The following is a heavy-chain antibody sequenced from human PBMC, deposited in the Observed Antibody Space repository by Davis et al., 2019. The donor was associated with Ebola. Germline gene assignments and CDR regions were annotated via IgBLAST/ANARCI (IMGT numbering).Heavy chain of an antibody. CDR1: GYTFTSYY. CDR2: INPSGGST. V-gene: IGHV1-46*01. D-gene: IGHD7-27*01. Sequence: AASVKVSCKASGYTFTSYYMHWVRQAPGQGLEWMGIINPSGGSTSYAQKFQGRVTMTRDTSKNQFSLKLSSVTAADTAVYYCARTSRNWARQPGFDYWGQGTLVTVSS. J-gene: IGHJ4*02. CDR3: ARTSRNWARQPGFDY.